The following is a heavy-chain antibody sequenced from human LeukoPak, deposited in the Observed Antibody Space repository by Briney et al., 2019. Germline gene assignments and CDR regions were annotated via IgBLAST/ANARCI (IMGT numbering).Heavy chain of an antibody. D-gene: IGHD3-10*01. J-gene: IGHJ4*02. CDR1: GGSISSSSYY. CDR3: AREGSMRGWLRELLESFDY. CDR2: IYYSGST. Sequence: SETLSLTCTVSGGSISSSSYYWGWIRQPPGKGLEWIGSIYYSGSTYYNPSLKSRVTISVDTSKNQFSLKLSSVTAADTAVYYCAREGSMRGWLRELLESFDYWGQGTLVTVSS. V-gene: IGHV4-39*01.